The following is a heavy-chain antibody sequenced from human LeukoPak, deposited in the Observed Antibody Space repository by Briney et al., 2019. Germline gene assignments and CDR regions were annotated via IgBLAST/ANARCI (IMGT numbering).Heavy chain of an antibody. D-gene: IGHD3-10*01. Sequence: PSETLSLTCTVSGGSIDPYYWNWIRQPPGKGLEWIGYIYYSGSTNYNPSLKSRVTISLDTSKNQFSLKLRSVTAADTAVYYCASDSTMANAFDIWGQGTMVTVSS. V-gene: IGHV4-59*12. CDR3: ASDSTMANAFDI. CDR1: GGSIDPYY. CDR2: IYYSGST. J-gene: IGHJ3*02.